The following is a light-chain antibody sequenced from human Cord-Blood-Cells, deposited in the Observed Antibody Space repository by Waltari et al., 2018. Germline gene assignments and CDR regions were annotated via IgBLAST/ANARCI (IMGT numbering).Light chain of an antibody. CDR3: QQYDNLPFT. V-gene: IGKV1-33*01. Sequence: DIQLTQHPSSLSLSVGDRGTLTCQASQDISKYLNWYQQKPGKAPKLLIYDASNLETGVPSRFSGSGSGTEFTFTSSSLQPEDIATYYCQQYDNLPFTFGPGTKVDIK. CDR2: DAS. J-gene: IGKJ3*01. CDR1: QDISKY.